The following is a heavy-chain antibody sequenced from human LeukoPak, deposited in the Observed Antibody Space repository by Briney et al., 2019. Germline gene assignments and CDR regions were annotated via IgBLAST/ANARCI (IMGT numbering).Heavy chain of an antibody. CDR1: GFTLTNHG. CDR2: ITGTGGK. D-gene: IGHD2-15*01. J-gene: IGHJ4*02. Sequence: RGSLRLSCAVSGFTLTNHGVSWVRQAPGKGLEWVSIITGTGGKYYGDSVKGRFVLSRDNSKNTVYMQMSSLRAEDTATYYCAKDYCRDGNCPFPFLDSWGQGTQVTVSS. V-gene: IGHV3-23*01. CDR3: AKDYCRDGNCPFPFLDS.